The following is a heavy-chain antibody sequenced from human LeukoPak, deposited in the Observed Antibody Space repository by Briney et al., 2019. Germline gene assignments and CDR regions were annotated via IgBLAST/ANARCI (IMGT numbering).Heavy chain of an antibody. D-gene: IGHD6-19*01. CDR3: ATAGIAVAEGGSYFDY. Sequence: SVKVSCKAAGGTFSNYNISLVRQAPGQGIEWMGGIIPIFGTTIYAQKFQGRVTMTEDTSTDTAYMELSSLRSEDTAVYYCATAGIAVAEGGSYFDYWGPGTLVTVSS. J-gene: IGHJ4*02. CDR1: GGTFSNYN. CDR2: IIPIFGTT. V-gene: IGHV1-69*06.